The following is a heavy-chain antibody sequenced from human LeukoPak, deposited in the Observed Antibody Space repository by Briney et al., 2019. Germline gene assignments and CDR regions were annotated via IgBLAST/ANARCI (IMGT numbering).Heavy chain of an antibody. CDR3: AKELRYFDWLSPQRYFDI. CDR1: GFTFDDYA. Sequence: GGSLRLSCAASGFTFDDYAMHWVRQAPGKGLEWVSGISWNSGSIGYADSVKGRFTISRDNAKNTLYLQMNSLRAEDTAVYYCAKELRYFDWLSPQRYFDIWGQGTMVTVSS. V-gene: IGHV3-9*01. CDR2: ISWNSGSI. J-gene: IGHJ3*02. D-gene: IGHD3-9*01.